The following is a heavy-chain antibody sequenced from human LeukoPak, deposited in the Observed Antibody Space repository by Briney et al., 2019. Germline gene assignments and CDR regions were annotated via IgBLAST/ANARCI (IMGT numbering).Heavy chain of an antibody. Sequence: SETLSLTCTVSGDSITRSSTYWGWIRQPPGKGLEWIGYIYYSGSTYYNPSLTSRVTISVDTSKNQFSLKLSSVTAADTAVYYCAAYYYDSSGYLNWFDPWGQGTLVTVSS. CDR2: IYYSGST. CDR1: GDSITRSSTY. J-gene: IGHJ5*02. CDR3: AAYYYDSSGYLNWFDP. V-gene: IGHV4-31*03. D-gene: IGHD3-22*01.